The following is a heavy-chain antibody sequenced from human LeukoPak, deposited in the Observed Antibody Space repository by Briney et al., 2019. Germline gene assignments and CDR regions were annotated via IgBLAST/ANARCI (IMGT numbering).Heavy chain of an antibody. D-gene: IGHD6-25*01. CDR3: ARDARFSGTPPFGMDV. Sequence: PSQTLSLTCSVSGGSISSGGYYWSWIRQHPGKGLEWIGYIYYSGNTYYNPSLKSRVIISVGTSKNQFSLKVNSVTAADTAVYYCARDARFSGTPPFGMDVWGQGTTVTVSS. CDR2: IYYSGNT. V-gene: IGHV4-31*03. J-gene: IGHJ6*02. CDR1: GGSISSGGYY.